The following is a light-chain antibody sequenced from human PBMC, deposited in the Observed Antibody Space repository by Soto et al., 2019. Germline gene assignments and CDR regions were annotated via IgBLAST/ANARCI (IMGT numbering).Light chain of an antibody. J-gene: IGKJ1*01. V-gene: IGKV3-20*01. CDR2: GAS. CDR3: QQYDYSPTWT. CDR1: QNVSSS. Sequence: ETVLTQSPGTLSLSPGERATLFCRAIQNVSSSLAWYQQKPGQAPRLLIYGASSRATGIPDRFSGSGSGTDFTLTISRLEPEDFAVYFCQQYDYSPTWTFGQGTKWIS.